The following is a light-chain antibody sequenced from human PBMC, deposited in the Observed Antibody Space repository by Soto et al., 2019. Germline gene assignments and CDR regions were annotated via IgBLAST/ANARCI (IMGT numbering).Light chain of an antibody. CDR1: NIGSKS. J-gene: IGLJ1*01. CDR2: DDN. Sequence: SYYLTQPPSVSVAPGQTARITCWGNNIGSKSVHWYQQKPGQAPVLVVYDDNDRPSGIPERFSGSNSGHTATLTISRVEAGDEADYYCQVWHSSSDHYVFGTGTKVTVL. V-gene: IGLV3-21*02. CDR3: QVWHSSSDHYV.